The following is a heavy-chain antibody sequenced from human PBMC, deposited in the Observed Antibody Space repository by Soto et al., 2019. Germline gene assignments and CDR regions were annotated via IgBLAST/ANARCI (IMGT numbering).Heavy chain of an antibody. V-gene: IGHV4-59*01. CDR3: ARETYYGSGSYYDY. Sequence: QVQLQESGPGLVKPSETLSLTCTVSGGSISSYYWSWIRQPPGKGLEWIGYIYYSGSTNYNPSLKSRVTISVDTSKNQFSLKLSSVTAADTAVYYCARETYYGSGSYYDYWGQGTLVTVSS. J-gene: IGHJ4*02. CDR1: GGSISSYY. D-gene: IGHD3-10*01. CDR2: IYYSGST.